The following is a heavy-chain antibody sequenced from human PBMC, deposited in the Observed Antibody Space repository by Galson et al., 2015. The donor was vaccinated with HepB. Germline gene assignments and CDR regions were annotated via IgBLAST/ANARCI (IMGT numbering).Heavy chain of an antibody. CDR2: ISYDGSNK. CDR1: GFTFSSYG. J-gene: IGHJ4*02. D-gene: IGHD3-10*01. V-gene: IGHV3-30*18. CDR3: AKLYGSGSFDY. Sequence: SLRLSCAASGFTFSSYGMHWVRQAPGKGLEWVAVISYDGSNKFYADSVKGRFTISRDNSKNTLYLQMNSLRAEDTAVYYCAKLYGSGSFDYWGQGTLVTVSS.